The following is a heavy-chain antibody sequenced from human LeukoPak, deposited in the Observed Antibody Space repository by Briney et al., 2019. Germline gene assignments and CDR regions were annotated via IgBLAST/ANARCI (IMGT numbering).Heavy chain of an antibody. J-gene: IGHJ6*03. CDR3: ARDFPVVTHDISLDPLTKAPYYYYMDV. CDR1: GFTFSSYS. D-gene: IGHD4-23*01. V-gene: IGHV3-21*01. Sequence: PGGSLRLSCAASGFTFSSYSMNWVRQAPGKGLEWVSSISSSSSYIYYADSVKGRFTISRDNAKNSLYLQMNSLRAEDTAVYYCARDFPVVTHDISLDPLTKAPYYYYMDVWGKGTTVTVSS. CDR2: ISSSSSYI.